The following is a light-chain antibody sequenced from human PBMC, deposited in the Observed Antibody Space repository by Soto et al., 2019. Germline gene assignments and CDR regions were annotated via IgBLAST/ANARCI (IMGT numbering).Light chain of an antibody. CDR1: SSNIGAGYD. J-gene: IGLJ1*01. CDR2: GNS. V-gene: IGLV1-40*01. CDR3: QSYDSSLSGYV. Sequence: QSVLTQPPSVSGAPGQRVTISCTGSSSNIGAGYDVHWYQQLPGTAPKLHIYGNSNRPSGVPDRFSGSKSGTSASLAITGLQAEDEADYSCQSYDSSLSGYVFGTGTKLTVL.